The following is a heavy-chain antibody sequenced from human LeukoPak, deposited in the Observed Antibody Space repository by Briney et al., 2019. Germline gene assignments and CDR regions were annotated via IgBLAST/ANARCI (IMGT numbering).Heavy chain of an antibody. V-gene: IGHV6-1*01. D-gene: IGHD1-14*01. CDR3: ARENRRGRFDY. J-gene: IGHJ4*02. Sequence: SQTLSLTCGISGDSVSSNSGAWNWIRQSPSRGLEWLGRTYYRSKWYNNYAVSVKGRITINPDSSKNQVSLQLNSVTPEDTAMYYCARENRRGRFDYWGQGTLVTVSS. CDR1: GDSVSSNSGA. CDR2: TYYRSKWYN.